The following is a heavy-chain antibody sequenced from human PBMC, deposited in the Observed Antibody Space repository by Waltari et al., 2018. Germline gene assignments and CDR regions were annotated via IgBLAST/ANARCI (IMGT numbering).Heavy chain of an antibody. D-gene: IGHD1-7*01. CDR1: GYTFTGYY. Sequence: QVQLVQSGAEVKKPGASVKVSCKASGYTFTGYYMHWVRQAPGQGLEWMGWINPNSGGTNYAQKFQGRVTMTRDTSISTAYIELSRLRSDDTAVYYCARVAGTQTFRKSVYYGMDVWGQGTTVTVSS. J-gene: IGHJ6*02. CDR2: INPNSGGT. V-gene: IGHV1-2*02. CDR3: ARVAGTQTFRKSVYYGMDV.